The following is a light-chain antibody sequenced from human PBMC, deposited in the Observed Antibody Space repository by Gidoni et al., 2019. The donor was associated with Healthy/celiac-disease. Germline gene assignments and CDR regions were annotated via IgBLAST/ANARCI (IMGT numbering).Light chain of an antibody. J-gene: IGLJ2*01. CDR3: CSYAGSSTFYVV. CDR1: SSDVWSYNL. Sequence: QPALTQPASVSGSPGQSIPIFCTGTSSDVWSYNLVPWYQQHPGKAPKLMIYEVSKRPSGVSNRFSGSKSGNTASLTISGLQAEDEADYYCCSYAGSSTFYVVFGGGTKLTVL. CDR2: EVS. V-gene: IGLV2-23*02.